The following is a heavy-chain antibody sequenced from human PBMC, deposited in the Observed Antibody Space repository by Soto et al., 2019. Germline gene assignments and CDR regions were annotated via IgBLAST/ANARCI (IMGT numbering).Heavy chain of an antibody. CDR1: GGSFSGYY. CDR3: ARTYGGITINWFDP. Sequence: SETLSLTCAVYGGSFSGYYWSWILQPPGKGLEWIGEINHSGSTNYNPSLKSRVTISVDTSKNQFSLKLSSVTAADTAVYYCARTYGGITINWFDPWGQGTLVTVSS. D-gene: IGHD4-17*01. J-gene: IGHJ5*02. V-gene: IGHV4-34*01. CDR2: INHSGST.